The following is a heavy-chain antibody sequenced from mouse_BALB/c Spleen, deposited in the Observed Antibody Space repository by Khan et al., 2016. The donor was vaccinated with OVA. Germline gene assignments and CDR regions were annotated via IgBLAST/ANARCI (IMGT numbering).Heavy chain of an antibody. CDR1: GFTFTSYG. J-gene: IGHJ2*01. D-gene: IGHD2-14*01. Sequence: VQLQQSGAELGRPGSPVKLSCKTSGFTFTSYGIKWVKQRPGQGLEWIGYIYPGNGYTVYNEKFQGKATLTSDTSSSTAYMQLRSLTSEDSAIYFWAAAYYRNYFDYWGQGTTLTVSS. V-gene: IGHV1S134*01. CDR2: IYPGNGYT. CDR3: AAAYYRNYFDY.